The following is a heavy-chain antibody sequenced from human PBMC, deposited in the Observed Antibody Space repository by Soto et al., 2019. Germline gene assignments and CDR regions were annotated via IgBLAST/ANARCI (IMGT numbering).Heavy chain of an antibody. D-gene: IGHD3-22*01. CDR3: AKYTYYDRIGMDYYYYGMDV. V-gene: IGHV3-23*01. CDR2: ISGSGGST. Sequence: EVQLLESGGGLVQPGGSLRLSCAASGFTFSSYAMSWVRQAPGKGLEWVSAISGSGGSTYYADSVKGRFTISRDNSXXTXYXXMNSLRAEDTAVYYCAKYTYYDRIGMDYYYYGMDVWGQGTTVTVSS. CDR1: GFTFSSYA. J-gene: IGHJ6*02.